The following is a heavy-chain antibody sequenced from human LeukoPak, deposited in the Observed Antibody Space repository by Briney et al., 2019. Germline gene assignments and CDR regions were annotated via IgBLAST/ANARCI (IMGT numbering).Heavy chain of an antibody. D-gene: IGHD6-19*01. CDR1: GFTFDDYA. Sequence: GGSLRLSCAASGFTFDDYAMHWVRQAPGKGLEWVSGISWRRGGVNYADSVKGRFTISRDNAKNSLFLQMNSLRAEDTALYYCAKVIRAVASRVESFDIWGQGTMVTVSS. V-gene: IGHV3-9*01. CDR3: AKVIRAVASRVESFDI. CDR2: ISWRRGGV. J-gene: IGHJ3*02.